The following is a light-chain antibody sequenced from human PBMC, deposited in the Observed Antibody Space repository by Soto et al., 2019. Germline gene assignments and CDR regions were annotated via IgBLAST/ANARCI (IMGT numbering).Light chain of an antibody. CDR3: QQYEAYPLT. Sequence: DIQLTQSPSTLSASVGDRVTITCRASQSINSWLAWYQQKPGKAPKLLVYKASSLESGVPSRFSGSGSGTEFTLIISTLKPDDFATYYCQQYEAYPLTFGGGTKVEI. V-gene: IGKV1-5*03. CDR2: KAS. CDR1: QSINSW. J-gene: IGKJ4*01.